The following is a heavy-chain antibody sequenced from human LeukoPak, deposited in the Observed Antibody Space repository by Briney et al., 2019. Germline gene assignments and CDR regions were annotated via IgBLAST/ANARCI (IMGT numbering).Heavy chain of an antibody. J-gene: IGHJ4*02. CDR2: IKQDGSEK. CDR1: GFTFSSYA. D-gene: IGHD3-16*02. V-gene: IGHV3-7*01. Sequence: GSLRLSCAASGFTFSSYAMSWVRQAPGKGLEWVANIKQDGSEKYYVDSVKGRFTISRDNAKNSLYLQMNSLRAEDTAVYYCAREERVYNYVWGSYRFGSHYFDYWGQGTLVTVSS. CDR3: AREERVYNYVWGSYRFGSHYFDY.